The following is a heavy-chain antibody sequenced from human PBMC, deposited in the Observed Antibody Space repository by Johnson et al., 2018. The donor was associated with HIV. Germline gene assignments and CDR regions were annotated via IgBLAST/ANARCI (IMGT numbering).Heavy chain of an antibody. V-gene: IGHV3-20*04. CDR1: GFTFDDYG. Sequence: VQVVESGGGLVQPGGSLKLSCAASGFTFDDYGMSWVRQAPGKGLEWVSGINWNGGSTGYADSVKGRFTISRDNAKNSLYLQVNSLRAEDTALYYCARSRGPMRKDAFDIWGQGTKVTVSS. CDR2: INWNGGST. J-gene: IGHJ3*02. D-gene: IGHD3-10*01. CDR3: ARSRGPMRKDAFDI.